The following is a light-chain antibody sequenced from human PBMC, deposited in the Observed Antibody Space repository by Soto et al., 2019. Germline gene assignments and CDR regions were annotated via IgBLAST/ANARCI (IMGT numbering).Light chain of an antibody. V-gene: IGKV3-11*01. CDR3: QQRSNWPFSLT. CDR1: QSVSNS. Sequence: EIVLTQSPGTLSLSPGERATLSCRASQSVSNSLAWYQQKPGQAPRLLIYDASNRATGIPARFSGSGSGTDFTLTISSLEPEDFAVYYCQQRSNWPFSLTFGGGTKVEIK. J-gene: IGKJ4*01. CDR2: DAS.